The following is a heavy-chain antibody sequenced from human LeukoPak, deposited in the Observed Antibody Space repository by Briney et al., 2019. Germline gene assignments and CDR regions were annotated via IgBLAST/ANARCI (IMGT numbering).Heavy chain of an antibody. CDR1: GGSISCYY. CDR3: ALNSSPWAGMDV. Sequence: SETLSPTCTVSGGSISCYYWSWIRQPPGKGLEWIGYIYYSGSTNYNPSLKSRVTISVDTSKNQFSLKLSSVTAADTAVYYCALNSSPWAGMDVWGQGTTVTVSS. V-gene: IGHV4-59*08. CDR2: IYYSGST. D-gene: IGHD4-23*01. J-gene: IGHJ6*02.